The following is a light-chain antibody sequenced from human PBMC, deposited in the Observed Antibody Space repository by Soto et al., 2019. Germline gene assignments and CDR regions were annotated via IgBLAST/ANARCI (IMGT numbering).Light chain of an antibody. V-gene: IGKV3-20*01. J-gene: IGKJ3*01. Sequence: EIVLTQSPGTLSLSPGERATLSCRASQSVSSSYLAWYQQKPGQAPRLLIYGASSRATGIPDRFSGSGSGTDFTLTISRLELEEFAVYYCQQYGSSLFTFGPGTKLDIK. CDR3: QQYGSSLFT. CDR1: QSVSSSY. CDR2: GAS.